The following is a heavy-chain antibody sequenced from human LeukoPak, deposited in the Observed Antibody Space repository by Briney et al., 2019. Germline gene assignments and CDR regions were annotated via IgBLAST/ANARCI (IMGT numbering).Heavy chain of an antibody. CDR1: GGSISSSSYY. V-gene: IGHV4-39*01. CDR3: ARHEDDFGTDY. D-gene: IGHD3-3*01. CDR2: IYYSGST. Sequence: SETLSLTCTVSGGSISSSSYYWGWIRQPPGKGLEWIGSIYYSGSTYYNPSLKSRVTISVDTSKNQFSLKLSSVTAADTAVYYCARHEDDFGTDYWGQGTLATVSS. J-gene: IGHJ4*02.